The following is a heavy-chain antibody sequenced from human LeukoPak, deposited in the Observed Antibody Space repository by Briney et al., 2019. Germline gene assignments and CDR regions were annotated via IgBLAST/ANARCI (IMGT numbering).Heavy chain of an antibody. CDR2: IYYSGST. D-gene: IGHD4-17*01. Sequence: KPSETLSLTCTVSGYSISSGYYWGWIRQPPGKGLEWIGSIYYSGSTYYNPSLKSRVTISVDTSKNPFSLKLNSVTAADTAVFYCARHVYGPTSPYFDYWGQGTLVTVSS. V-gene: IGHV4-38-2*02. J-gene: IGHJ4*02. CDR1: GYSISSGYY. CDR3: ARHVYGPTSPYFDY.